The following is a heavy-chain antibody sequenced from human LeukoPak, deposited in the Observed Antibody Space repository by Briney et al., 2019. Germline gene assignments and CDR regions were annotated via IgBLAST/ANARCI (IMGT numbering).Heavy chain of an antibody. CDR2: LNPNSGGT. CDR3: ASITYYYDSSGYYSNPFDY. Sequence: ASVKVSCKASGYTFSGYYMHWVRQAPGQGLEWMGWLNPNSGGTNYAQKFQGRVTMTRDTSISTAYMELSRLRSDDTAVYYCASITYYYDSSGYYSNPFDYWGQGTLVTVSS. CDR1: GYTFSGYY. D-gene: IGHD3-22*01. V-gene: IGHV1-2*02. J-gene: IGHJ4*02.